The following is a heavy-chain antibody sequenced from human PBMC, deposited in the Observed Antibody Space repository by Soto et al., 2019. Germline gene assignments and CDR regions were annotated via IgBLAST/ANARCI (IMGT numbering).Heavy chain of an antibody. Sequence: QVQVQESGPGLVKPSETLSLTCTVSGGSISNYYWSWIRQSPGKGLEWIANIYHSGTTNYNLSLKGRSSISIDSSKKQVSLRLKSVTAADTAVYYCARGGYRTLAWFDPWGQGTLVTVSS. CDR1: GGSISNYY. CDR2: IYHSGTT. V-gene: IGHV4-59*01. J-gene: IGHJ5*02. D-gene: IGHD5-18*01. CDR3: ARGGYRTLAWFDP.